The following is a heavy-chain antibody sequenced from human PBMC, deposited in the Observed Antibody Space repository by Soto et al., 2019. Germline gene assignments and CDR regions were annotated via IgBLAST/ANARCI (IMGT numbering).Heavy chain of an antibody. CDR3: AREGQLLPAHFDY. CDR1: GGSISSSNW. Sequence: ASETLSLTCAVSGGSISSSNWWSWVRKPPGKGLEWIGEIYHSGSTNYNPSLKSRVTISVDKSKNQFSLKLSSVTAADTAVYYCAREGQLLPAHFDYWGQGTLVTVSS. J-gene: IGHJ4*02. D-gene: IGHD2-15*01. CDR2: IYHSGST. V-gene: IGHV4-4*02.